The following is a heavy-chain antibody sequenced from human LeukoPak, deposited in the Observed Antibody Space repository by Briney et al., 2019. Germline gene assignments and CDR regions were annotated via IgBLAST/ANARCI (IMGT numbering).Heavy chain of an antibody. V-gene: IGHV4-34*01. D-gene: IGHD3-10*01. J-gene: IGHJ4*02. CDR3: ARAATYYYGSGSYKFDY. CDR1: GGSFSGYY. Sequence: PSETLSLTCAVYGGSFSGYYWSWIRQPPGKGLEWIGEINHSGSTNYNPSLKGRVTISVDTSKNQFSLKLSSVTAADTAVYYCARAATYYYGSGSYKFDYWGQGTLVTVSS. CDR2: INHSGST.